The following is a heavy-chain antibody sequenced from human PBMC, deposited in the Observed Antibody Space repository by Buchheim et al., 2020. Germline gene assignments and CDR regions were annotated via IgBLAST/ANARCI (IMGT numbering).Heavy chain of an antibody. V-gene: IGHV3-30*18. Sequence: QVQLVESGGGVVQPGWSLRLSCAASGFTFCSYXMHWVRQSPGKGLEWVAVISYDGSNKYYADSVKGRFTXSRDNSQNTLYLQMNSLRAEDTAVYYCAKDHGDYWGQGTL. CDR3: AKDHGDY. CDR2: ISYDGSNK. J-gene: IGHJ4*02. CDR1: GFTFCSYX.